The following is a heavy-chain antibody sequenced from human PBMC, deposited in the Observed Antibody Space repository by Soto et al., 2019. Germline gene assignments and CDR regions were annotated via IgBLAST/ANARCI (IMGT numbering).Heavy chain of an antibody. V-gene: IGHV1-18*01. D-gene: IGHD2-2*01. CDR3: ARDHCSSTSCYDLNWFDP. Sequence: SVKVSCKASGYTFTSYGISWVRQAPGQGLEWMGWISAYNGNTNYAQKLQGRVTMTTDTSTSTAYMELRSLRSDDTAVYYCARDHCSSTSCYDLNWFDPWGQGTLVTVSS. CDR2: ISAYNGNT. CDR1: GYTFTSYG. J-gene: IGHJ5*02.